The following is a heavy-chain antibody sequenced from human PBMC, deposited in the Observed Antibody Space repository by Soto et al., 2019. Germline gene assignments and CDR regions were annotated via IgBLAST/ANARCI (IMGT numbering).Heavy chain of an antibody. D-gene: IGHD2-2*01. V-gene: IGHV1-3*01. CDR3: ARLPGKPPAISWFDP. CDR1: GYTFTAYA. J-gene: IGHJ5*02. CDR2: INAGSGDT. Sequence: QVQLVQSGAEVKKPGASVKVSCKASGYTFTAYAIHWVRQAPGQRLEWMGWINAGSGDTKYSQTFQDRITITRDTSASTAYMELSSLTSEDTAVYYCARLPGKPPAISWFDPWGQGTLVTVSS.